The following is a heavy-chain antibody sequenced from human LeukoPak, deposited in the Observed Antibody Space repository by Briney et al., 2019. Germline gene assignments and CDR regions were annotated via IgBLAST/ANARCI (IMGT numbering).Heavy chain of an antibody. CDR1: GFTFSSYA. Sequence: GGSLRLSCAASGFTFSSYAMHWVRQAPGKGLEWVSVISYDGSNKYYADSVKGRFTISRDNSKNTLYLQMNSLRAEDTAVYYCARDLTQQLVSNQKAYYYYGMDVWGQGTTVTVSS. V-gene: IGHV3-30*04. J-gene: IGHJ6*02. D-gene: IGHD6-13*01. CDR3: ARDLTQQLVSNQKAYYYYGMDV. CDR2: ISYDGSNK.